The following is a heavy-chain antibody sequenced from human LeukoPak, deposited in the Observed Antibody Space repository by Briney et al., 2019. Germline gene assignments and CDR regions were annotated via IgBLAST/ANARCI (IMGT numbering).Heavy chain of an antibody. Sequence: ASVKVSCKASGYTFTSYGISWVRQAPGQGLEWMGWISAYNGNTNYAQKLQGRVTMTTDTSTSAAYMELRSLRSDDTAVYYCARVMITFGGVPNWFDPWGQGTLVTVSS. J-gene: IGHJ5*02. CDR3: ARVMITFGGVPNWFDP. CDR2: ISAYNGNT. D-gene: IGHD3-16*01. V-gene: IGHV1-18*04. CDR1: GYTFTSYG.